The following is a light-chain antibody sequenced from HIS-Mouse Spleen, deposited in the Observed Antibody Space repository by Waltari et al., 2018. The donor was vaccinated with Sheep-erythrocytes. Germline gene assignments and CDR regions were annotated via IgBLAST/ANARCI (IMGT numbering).Light chain of an antibody. V-gene: IGLV2-11*01. CDR3: CSYAGSYNHV. J-gene: IGLJ1*01. CDR2: DVS. CDR1: SSAVGCYNS. Sequence: QSALTQPRSVSGSPAQSVTIPCTGTSSAVGCYNSVSWYQQHPGKAPKLMIYDVSRRPSGVPDRFSGSKSGNTASLTISGLQAEDEADYYCCSYAGSYNHVFATGTKVTVL.